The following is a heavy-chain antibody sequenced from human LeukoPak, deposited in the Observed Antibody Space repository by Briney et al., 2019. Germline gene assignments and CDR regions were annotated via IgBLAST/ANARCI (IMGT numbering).Heavy chain of an antibody. Sequence: PSETLSLTCTVSGGSISSYYWSWIRQPPGKGLEWIGYIYTSGSTNYNPSLKSRVTISVDTSKNQFSLKLSSVTAADTAVYYCARQLRDRLGRFDYWGQGTLVTVSS. CDR2: IYTSGST. CDR1: GGSISSYY. J-gene: IGHJ4*02. D-gene: IGHD1-26*01. CDR3: ARQLRDRLGRFDY. V-gene: IGHV4-4*09.